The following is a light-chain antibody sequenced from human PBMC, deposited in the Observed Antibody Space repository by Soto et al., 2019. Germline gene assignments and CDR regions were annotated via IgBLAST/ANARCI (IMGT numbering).Light chain of an antibody. CDR1: QTISSW. J-gene: IGKJ1*01. Sequence: DIQMTQSPSTLSGSVGDRVTITCRASQTISSWLAWYQQKPGKAPKLLIYKASTLGSGVPSRFSGSGSGTEFTLTISSLQPDDFATYYCQQYHSYWTFGQGTKVDIK. CDR3: QQYHSYWT. CDR2: KAS. V-gene: IGKV1-5*03.